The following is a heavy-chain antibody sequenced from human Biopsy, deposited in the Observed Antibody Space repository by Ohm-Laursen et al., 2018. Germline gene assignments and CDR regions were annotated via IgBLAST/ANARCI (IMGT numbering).Heavy chain of an antibody. Sequence: TLSLTCTVYGGSFTGYYWSWIRQPPGKGLEWIGEINHSGSTNYNLSLESRVTMSVDTSKNQFSLNLRSVTAADTAVYYCARGTGRYYVYGAFDIWGQGTVVTVSS. D-gene: IGHD1-26*01. CDR2: INHSGST. V-gene: IGHV4-34*01. CDR1: GGSFTGYY. CDR3: ARGTGRYYVYGAFDI. J-gene: IGHJ3*02.